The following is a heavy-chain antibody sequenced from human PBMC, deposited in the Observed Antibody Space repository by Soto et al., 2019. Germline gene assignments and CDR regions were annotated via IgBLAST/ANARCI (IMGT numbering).Heavy chain of an antibody. V-gene: IGHV1-18*01. CDR1: GYTFTSYG. J-gene: IGHJ5*02. Sequence: QVQLVQSGAEVKKPGASVKVSCKASGYTFTSYGISWVRQAPGQGLEWMGWINAYNGNTNYAQKLKGRVTMTTDTSTSTAYMKLRSLGPADPAVYYCARVLPPFDPWGQGTLVTVSS. CDR2: INAYNGNT. CDR3: ARVLPPFDP.